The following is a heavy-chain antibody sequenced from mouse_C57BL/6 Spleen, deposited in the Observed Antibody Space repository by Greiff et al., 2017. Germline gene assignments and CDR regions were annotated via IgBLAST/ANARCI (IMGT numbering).Heavy chain of an antibody. D-gene: IGHD5-1-1*01. J-gene: IGHJ2*01. CDR1: GFTFSDYY. CDR2: INYDGSST. V-gene: IGHV5-16*01. Sequence: EVQLVESEGGLVQPGSSMKLSCTASGFTFSDYYMAWVRQVPEKGLEWVANINYDGSSTYYLDSLKSRFIISRDNAKNHLYLQMSSLKSEDTATYYWAMGGYCYFDYWGQGTTLTVSS. CDR3: AMGGYCYFDY.